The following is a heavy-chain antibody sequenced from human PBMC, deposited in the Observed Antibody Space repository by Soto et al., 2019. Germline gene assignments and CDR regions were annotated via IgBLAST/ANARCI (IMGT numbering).Heavy chain of an antibody. Sequence: GGSLRLSCAASGFTVSANYMTWVRQAPGKGLEWVSLVYRGGTTYYADSVKGRFTVSRDNSINTLYLQMNSLGAEDTAVYYCARQFVKQQLSNYYFYGMDVWGQGTTVTVSS. CDR1: GFTVSANY. D-gene: IGHD6-13*01. J-gene: IGHJ6*02. CDR3: ARQFVKQQLSNYYFYGMDV. V-gene: IGHV3-53*01. CDR2: VYRGGTT.